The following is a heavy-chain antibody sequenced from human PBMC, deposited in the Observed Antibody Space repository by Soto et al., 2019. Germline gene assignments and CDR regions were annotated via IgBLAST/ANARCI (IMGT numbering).Heavy chain of an antibody. Sequence: SETLSLTCAVYGGSFSGYYWSWIGQPPGKGLEWIGEINHSGSTNHNPSLKSRVTISVDTSKNQFSLKLSSVTAADTAVYYCARGEYCSSTSCLGKSNWFDPWGQGTLATVSS. CDR1: GGSFSGYY. CDR2: INHSGST. V-gene: IGHV4-34*01. J-gene: IGHJ5*02. D-gene: IGHD2-2*01. CDR3: ARGEYCSSTSCLGKSNWFDP.